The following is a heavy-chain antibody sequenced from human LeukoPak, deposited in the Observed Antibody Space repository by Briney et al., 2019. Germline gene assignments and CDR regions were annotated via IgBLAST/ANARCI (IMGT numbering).Heavy chain of an antibody. Sequence: GGSLRLSCAASGFTFDDYTMSWVRQAPGKGLEWVSGINWNGGSTGYVDSVKGRFTISRDNAKNSLYLQMNSLRAEDTALYYCAKDMYYGSGSYYHAFDYWGQGTLVTVSS. CDR2: INWNGGST. CDR3: AKDMYYGSGSYYHAFDY. J-gene: IGHJ4*02. CDR1: GFTFDDYT. V-gene: IGHV3-20*04. D-gene: IGHD3-10*01.